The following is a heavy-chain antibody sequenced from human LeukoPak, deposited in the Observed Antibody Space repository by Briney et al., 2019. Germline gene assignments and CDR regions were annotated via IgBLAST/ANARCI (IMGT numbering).Heavy chain of an antibody. CDR1: GGSVSSNSAA. V-gene: IGHV6-1*01. CDR2: TYYRSKWYN. D-gene: IGHD3-10*01. J-gene: IGHJ4*02. Sequence: SQTLSLTCAISGGSVSSNSAAWNWIRQSPSRGLEWLGRTYYRSKWYNDYAVSVKSRITINPDTSKNQFSLQLNSVTPEDTAVYYCARVHHYYGSGSYYTFDYWGQGTLVTVSS. CDR3: ARVHHYYGSGSYYTFDY.